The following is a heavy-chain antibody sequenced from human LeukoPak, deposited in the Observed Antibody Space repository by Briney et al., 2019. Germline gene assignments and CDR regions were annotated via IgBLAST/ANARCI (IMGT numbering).Heavy chain of an antibody. CDR2: IYYSGST. CDR1: GGSISTYY. V-gene: IGHV4-59*12. Sequence: SETLSLTCTVSGGSISTYYWSWIRQPPGKGLEWIGYIYYSGSTNYNPSLKSRVTMSVDTSKNQFSLKLSSVTAADTAVYYCAREYYYDSSGYVLNWGQGTLVTVSS. CDR3: AREYYYDSSGYVLN. D-gene: IGHD3-22*01. J-gene: IGHJ4*02.